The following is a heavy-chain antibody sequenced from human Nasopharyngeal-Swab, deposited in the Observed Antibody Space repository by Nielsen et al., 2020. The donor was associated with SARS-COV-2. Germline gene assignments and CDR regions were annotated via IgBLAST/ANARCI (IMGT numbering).Heavy chain of an antibody. CDR1: GFTFSSYS. D-gene: IGHD3-22*01. Sequence: GESLKISCAASGFTFSSYSMNWVRQAPGKGLEWVSSISSSSSYIYYADSVKGRFTISRGNAKNSLYLQMNSLRAEDTAVYYCARAPQTTYYYDSSGYSYYFDYWGQGTLVTVSS. CDR2: ISSSSSYI. V-gene: IGHV3-21*01. CDR3: ARAPQTTYYYDSSGYSYYFDY. J-gene: IGHJ4*02.